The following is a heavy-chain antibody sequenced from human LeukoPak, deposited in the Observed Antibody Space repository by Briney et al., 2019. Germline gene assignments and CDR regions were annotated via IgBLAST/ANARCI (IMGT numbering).Heavy chain of an antibody. V-gene: IGHV3-11*01. CDR1: GFTFSVYY. Sequence: GGSLRLSCAASGFTFSVYYMSWIRQAPGKGLEWVSYISSSGNTIYSADSVKGRFTISRDNAKNSLFLYMNSLRAEDTAVYYCAKVVSGYHFDYWGQGTLVTVSS. D-gene: IGHD5-12*01. J-gene: IGHJ4*02. CDR2: ISSSGNTI. CDR3: AKVVSGYHFDY.